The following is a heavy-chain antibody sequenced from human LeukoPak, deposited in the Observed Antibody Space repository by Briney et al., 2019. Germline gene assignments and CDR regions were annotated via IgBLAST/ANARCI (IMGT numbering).Heavy chain of an antibody. V-gene: IGHV4-30-2*01. CDR2: IYHSGST. J-gene: IGHJ4*02. D-gene: IGHD2/OR15-2a*01. CDR1: GGSISSSGYS. Sequence: SETLSLTCAVSGGSISSSGYSWSWIRQPPGKGLEWIGYIYHSGSTYYNPSLKSRVTISVDRSKNQFSLKLSSVTAADTAVYYCAREEIGHFDYWGQGTLVTVSS. CDR3: AREEIGHFDY.